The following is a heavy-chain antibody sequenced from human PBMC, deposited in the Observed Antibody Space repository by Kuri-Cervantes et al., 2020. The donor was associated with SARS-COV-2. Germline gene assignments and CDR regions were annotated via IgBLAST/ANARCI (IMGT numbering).Heavy chain of an antibody. V-gene: IGHV4-39*01. Sequence: SETLSLTCTVSGGSISSSSYYWGWIRQPPGKGLEWIGSIYYSGGTYYNPSLKSRVTIPVDTSKNQFSLKLSSVTAADTAVYYCARRNGQQRNYYYYMDVWGKGTTVTVSS. D-gene: IGHD2-8*01. J-gene: IGHJ6*03. CDR3: ARRNGQQRNYYYYMDV. CDR2: IYYSGGT. CDR1: GGSISSSSYY.